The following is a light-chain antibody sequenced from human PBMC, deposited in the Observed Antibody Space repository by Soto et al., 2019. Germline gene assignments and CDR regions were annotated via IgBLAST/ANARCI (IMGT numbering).Light chain of an antibody. CDR3: QSFDSRLSGWV. CDR2: GNN. Sequence: VVTQPPSVSGAPGQRVTISCTGSSSNIGAGYDVHWYQHLPGTAPKLLVHGNNDRPSGVPDRFSASKSDTSASLAITGLQVEDEADYYCQSFDSRLSGWVFGGGTKLTVL. CDR1: SSNIGAGYD. V-gene: IGLV1-40*01. J-gene: IGLJ2*01.